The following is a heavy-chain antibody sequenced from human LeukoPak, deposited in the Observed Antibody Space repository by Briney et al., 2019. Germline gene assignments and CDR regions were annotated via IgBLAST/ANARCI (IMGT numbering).Heavy chain of an antibody. CDR1: GGTFSSYA. CDR2: IIPIFGTA. CDR3: ASDSSGYKFFDY. V-gene: IGHV1-69*13. J-gene: IGHJ4*02. D-gene: IGHD3-22*01. Sequence: ALVKVSCKASGGTFSSYAISWVRQAPGQGLEWMGGIIPIFGTANYAQKFQGRVTITADESTSTAYMELSSLRSEDTAVYYCASDSSGYKFFDYWGQGTLVTVSS.